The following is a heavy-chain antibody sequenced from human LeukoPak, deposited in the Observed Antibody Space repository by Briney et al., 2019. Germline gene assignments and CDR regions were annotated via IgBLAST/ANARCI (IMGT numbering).Heavy chain of an antibody. CDR2: IRYDGSNK. D-gene: IGHD3-16*01. CDR3: AKDWDTFVALPGALDY. J-gene: IGHJ4*02. Sequence: PGGSLRLSCAASGFTFSNYGMHWVRQAPGKGLEWVAFIRYDGSNKYYADSVKGRFTISRDNSKNTLYLQMNSLRAEDTAVYYCAKDWDTFVALPGALDYWGQGTLVTVSS. CDR1: GFTFSNYG. V-gene: IGHV3-30*02.